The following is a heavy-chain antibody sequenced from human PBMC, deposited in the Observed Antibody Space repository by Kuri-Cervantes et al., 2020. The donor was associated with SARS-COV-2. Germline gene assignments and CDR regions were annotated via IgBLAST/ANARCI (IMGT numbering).Heavy chain of an antibody. Sequence: GESLKISCAASGFTFSSYSMNWVRQAPGKGLEWVSSISSSSSYIYYADSVKGRFTISRDNAKNSLHLQMNSLRAEDTAVYYCARELGGGSVWGQGTLVTVSS. J-gene: IGHJ4*02. D-gene: IGHD2-15*01. V-gene: IGHV3-21*01. CDR3: ARELGGGSV. CDR2: ISSSSSYI. CDR1: GFTFSSYS.